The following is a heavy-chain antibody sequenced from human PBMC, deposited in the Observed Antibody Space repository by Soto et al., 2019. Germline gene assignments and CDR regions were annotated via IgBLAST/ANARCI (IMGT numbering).Heavy chain of an antibody. Sequence: SETLSLTCTVSGGSISSGGYYWSWIRQHPGKGLEWIGYIYYTGSTYYNPSLKSRVTISVDTSKNQFSLNLTSVTAADTAVYYCARLGGFYQSLDYWGQGTLVTVSS. J-gene: IGHJ4*02. V-gene: IGHV4-31*03. D-gene: IGHD3-22*01. CDR2: IYYTGST. CDR1: GGSISSGGYY. CDR3: ARLGGFYQSLDY.